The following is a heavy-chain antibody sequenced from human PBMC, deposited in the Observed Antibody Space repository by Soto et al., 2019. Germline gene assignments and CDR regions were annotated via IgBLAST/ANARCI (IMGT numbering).Heavy chain of an antibody. Sequence: SETLSLTCTVSGGSISSYYWSLIRQPPGKGLECIGYIYYSGSTNYNPSLKSRATISVDTSKNEFSLKLSSVTAADTAVYYCARFSIAASDLDYWGQGTLVTVSS. CDR1: GGSISSYY. V-gene: IGHV4-59*01. CDR3: ARFSIAASDLDY. J-gene: IGHJ4*02. D-gene: IGHD6-6*01. CDR2: IYYSGST.